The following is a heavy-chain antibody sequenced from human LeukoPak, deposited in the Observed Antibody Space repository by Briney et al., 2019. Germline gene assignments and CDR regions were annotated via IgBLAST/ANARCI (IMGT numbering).Heavy chain of an antibody. V-gene: IGHV3-33*01. D-gene: IGHD6-6*01. J-gene: IGHJ3*02. Sequence: PGGSLRLSCAASGFTFSSYGMHWVRQAPGKGLEWVAVIWYDGSNKYYADSVKGRFTISRDNSKNTLYLQMNSLRAEDTAVYYCARELRSSSGAFDIWGQGTMVTVSS. CDR3: ARELRSSSGAFDI. CDR2: IWYDGSNK. CDR1: GFTFSSYG.